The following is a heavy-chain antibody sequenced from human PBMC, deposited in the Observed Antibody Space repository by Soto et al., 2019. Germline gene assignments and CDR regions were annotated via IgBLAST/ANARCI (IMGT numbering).Heavy chain of an antibody. D-gene: IGHD2-2*01. CDR3: ASYAPLHPLGAFDI. J-gene: IGHJ3*02. CDR1: GFTVSSNY. V-gene: IGHV3-66*01. CDR2: IYSGGST. Sequence: GGSLRLSCAASGFTVSSNYMSWVRQAPGKGLEWVSVIYSGGSTYYADSVKGRFTISRDNSKNTLYLQMNSLRAEDTAVYYCASYAPLHPLGAFDIWGQGTMDTVSS.